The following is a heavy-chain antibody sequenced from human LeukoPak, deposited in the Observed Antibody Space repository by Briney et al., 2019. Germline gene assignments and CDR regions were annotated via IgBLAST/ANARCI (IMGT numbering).Heavy chain of an antibody. CDR1: GFTFDDYA. CDR2: ISWNSGSI. D-gene: IGHD5-12*01. V-gene: IGHV3-9*01. Sequence: GGSLRLSCAASGFTFDDYAMHWVRQAPGKGLEWASGISWNSGSIGYADSVKGRFTISRDNAKNSLYLQMNSLRAEDTALYYCAKGGHDAFDIWGQGTMVTVSS. CDR3: AKGGHDAFDI. J-gene: IGHJ3*02.